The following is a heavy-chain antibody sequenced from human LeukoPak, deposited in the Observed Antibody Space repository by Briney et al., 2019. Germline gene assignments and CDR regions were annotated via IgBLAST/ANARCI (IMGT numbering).Heavy chain of an antibody. CDR1: GLTVSSEY. CDR3: ARLLPASRHYFDY. Sequence: PGGSLTLSCAAYGLTVSSEYLAWVRQAPGKGLEWISAIYGAGATYYADSVEGRFTISRDTYNNALYLQMNSLRVEDTAVYHCARLLPASRHYFDYWGRGTPVTVSS. CDR2: IYGAGAT. D-gene: IGHD6-6*01. J-gene: IGHJ4*02. V-gene: IGHV3-53*01.